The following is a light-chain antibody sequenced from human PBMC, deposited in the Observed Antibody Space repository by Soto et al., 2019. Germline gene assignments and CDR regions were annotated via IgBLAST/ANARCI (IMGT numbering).Light chain of an antibody. J-gene: IGKJ1*01. V-gene: IGKV1-27*01. Sequence: IQLTQSPSSLSASVGDRVTITCRASQGINSALAWYQQRLGKAPKLLIYDASTLQGGVPSRFSGSGSGTDFTLTISSLQTEDVATYYCQNYNRAPWTFGQGTKVDIK. CDR1: QGINSA. CDR3: QNYNRAPWT. CDR2: DAS.